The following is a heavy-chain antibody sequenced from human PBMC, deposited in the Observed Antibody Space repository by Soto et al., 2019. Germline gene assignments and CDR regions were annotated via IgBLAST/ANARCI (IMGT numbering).Heavy chain of an antibody. CDR1: GFTFSNVW. Sequence: PGGSLRLSCAASGFTFSNVWMSWVRQAPGKGLEWVGRIKSKTDGGTTDYAAPVKGRFTISRDDSKNTLYLQMNSLKTEDTAVYYCTTDFSGVGATLFDYWGQGTLVTVSS. J-gene: IGHJ4*02. D-gene: IGHD1-26*01. CDR3: TTDFSGVGATLFDY. CDR2: IKSKTDGGTT. V-gene: IGHV3-15*01.